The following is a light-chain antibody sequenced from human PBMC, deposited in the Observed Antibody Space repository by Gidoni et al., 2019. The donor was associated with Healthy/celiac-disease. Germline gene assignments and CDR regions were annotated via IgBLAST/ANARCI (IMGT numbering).Light chain of an antibody. V-gene: IGKV1-17*03. Sequence: DIQITPSPSAMSASVRDRVTITCRASQGISNYFAWFQQKPGKVPQRLIYAASSLQSGVPSRFSGSGSGTEFTLTISSLQAEDFATYYCLQHNSYPWTFGQGTKVEIK. CDR2: AAS. CDR3: LQHNSYPWT. J-gene: IGKJ1*01. CDR1: QGISNY.